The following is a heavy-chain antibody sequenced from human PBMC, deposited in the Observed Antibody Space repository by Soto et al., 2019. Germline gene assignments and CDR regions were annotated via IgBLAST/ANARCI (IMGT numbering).Heavy chain of an antibody. CDR3: ARGDRGAFDL. CDR2: IHSDGSST. CDR1: GFTFSYYW. V-gene: IGHV3-74*01. J-gene: IGHJ3*01. Sequence: EVQLVESGGGLVQPGESLRLSCAASGFTFSYYWMHWVRQAPGKGPVWVSRIHSDGSSTTYADSVKGRFSSSRDNARNTVYLQLNSLRAEDTAVYYCARGDRGAFDLWGQGTVLTFSS.